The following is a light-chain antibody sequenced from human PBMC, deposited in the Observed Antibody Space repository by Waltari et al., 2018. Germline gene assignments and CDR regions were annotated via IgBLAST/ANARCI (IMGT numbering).Light chain of an antibody. CDR2: WAS. V-gene: IGKV4-1*01. Sequence: DIVMTQSPDTLAVSLGERATINCKSSQSVLHRTNDKNYLAWYQQKPGQPPKLLIYWASTREAGVPDRFSGSGSGTDFTLTITSLQAEDVAVYYCQQHYSPLITFGGGTKVEI. CDR3: QQHYSPLIT. J-gene: IGKJ4*01. CDR1: QSVLHRTNDKNY.